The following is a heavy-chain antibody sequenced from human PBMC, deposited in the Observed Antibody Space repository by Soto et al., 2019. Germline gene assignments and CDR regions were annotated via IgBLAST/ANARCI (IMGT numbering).Heavy chain of an antibody. CDR2: IRSKANSYAT. D-gene: IGHD3-22*01. CDR1: GFTFSGSA. J-gene: IGHJ6*02. V-gene: IGHV3-73*02. Sequence: EVQLVESGGGLVQPGGSLKLFCAASGFTFSGSAMHWVRQASGKGLEWVGRIRSKANSYATAYAASVKGRFTIHRDDSKNTAYLQMNSLKTEDTAVYYCTRQRERGYESYGMDVWGQGTTVTVSS. CDR3: TRQRERGYESYGMDV.